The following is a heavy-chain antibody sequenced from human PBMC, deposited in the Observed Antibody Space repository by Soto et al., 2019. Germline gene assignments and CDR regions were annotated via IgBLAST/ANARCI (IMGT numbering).Heavy chain of an antibody. CDR1: GFTFSSYA. V-gene: IGHV3-23*01. CDR2: ISGSGGST. J-gene: IGHJ4*02. CDR3: AKRYGEARNFDY. D-gene: IGHD4-17*01. Sequence: PGGSLRLSCAASGFTFSSYAMSWVRQAPGKGLEWVSAISGSGGSTYYADSVKGRFTISRDNPKNTLYLQMNSLRAEDTAVYYCAKRYGEARNFDYRGQGTLVTVSS.